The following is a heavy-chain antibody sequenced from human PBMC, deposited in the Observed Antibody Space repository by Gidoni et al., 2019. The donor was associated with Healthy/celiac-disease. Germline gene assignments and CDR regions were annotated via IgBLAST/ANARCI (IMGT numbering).Heavy chain of an antibody. Sequence: QVQLVESGGGVVQPGRSLRLSCAASGFTFSSYAMHWVRQAPGKGLEWVAVISYDGSNKYYADSVKGRFTISRDNSKNTLYLQMNSLRAEDTAVYYCARSVVVVAPSFDYWGQGTLVTVSS. D-gene: IGHD2-15*01. CDR3: ARSVVVVAPSFDY. V-gene: IGHV3-30-3*01. J-gene: IGHJ4*02. CDR2: ISYDGSNK. CDR1: GFTFSSYA.